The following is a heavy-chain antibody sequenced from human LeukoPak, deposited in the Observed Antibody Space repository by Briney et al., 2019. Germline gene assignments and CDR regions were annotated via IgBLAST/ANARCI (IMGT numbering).Heavy chain of an antibody. CDR3: ARERAPRYFDL. V-gene: IGHV3-74*01. CDR1: GSTFSSYW. Sequence: PGGSLRLSCVASGSTFSSYWMHWVRQDPRKGLVWVSRINGDGRNINYADSVRGRFTISRDNAKNTLYLQMNTLRVEDTAVYYCARERAPRYFDLWGRGTLVTVSS. CDR2: INGDGRNI. J-gene: IGHJ2*01.